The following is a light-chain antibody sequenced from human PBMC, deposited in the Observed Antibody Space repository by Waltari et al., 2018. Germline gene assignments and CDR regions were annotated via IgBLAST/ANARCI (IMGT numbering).Light chain of an antibody. CDR3: CSYAGSDTYV. CDR1: SSDVGTYNL. Sequence: QSALTQPASVSGSPGQSITIPCSGTSSDVGTYNLVSWHQHHPGKAPKLMIYEATKRPSGVSSRFSASKSGNTASLTISGLQAEDEAEYYCCSYAGSDTYVFGTGTKVTVL. V-gene: IGLV2-23*01. J-gene: IGLJ1*01. CDR2: EAT.